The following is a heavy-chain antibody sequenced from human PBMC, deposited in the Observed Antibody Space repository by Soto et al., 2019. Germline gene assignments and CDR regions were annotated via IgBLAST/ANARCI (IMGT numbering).Heavy chain of an antibody. CDR3: ARDQVATIRNWFDP. V-gene: IGHV6-1*01. D-gene: IGHD5-12*01. J-gene: IGHJ5*02. CDR2: TYYRSKWYN. CDR1: GDSVSSNSAA. Sequence: SQTLSLTCAVSGDSVSSNSAAWNWIRQSPSRGLEWLGRTYYRSKWYNDYAVSVKSRITINPDTSKNQFSLQLNSVTPEDTAVYYCARDQVATIRNWFDPWGQGTLVTVSS.